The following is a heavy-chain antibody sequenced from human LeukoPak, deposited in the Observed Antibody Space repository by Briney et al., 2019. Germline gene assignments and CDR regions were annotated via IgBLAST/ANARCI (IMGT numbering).Heavy chain of an antibody. CDR2: VSNGGVST. D-gene: IGHD6-13*01. V-gene: IGHV3-48*04. J-gene: IGHJ4*02. CDR1: GFSFSSYS. Sequence: PGGSLRLSCAASGFSFSSYSMNWVRQAPGKGLEWVSDVSNGGVSTYYADSVKGRFTVSRDNAKNTLYLQMNSLRAEDTAVYYCARESIAAAGFDYWGQGTLVTVSS. CDR3: ARESIAAAGFDY.